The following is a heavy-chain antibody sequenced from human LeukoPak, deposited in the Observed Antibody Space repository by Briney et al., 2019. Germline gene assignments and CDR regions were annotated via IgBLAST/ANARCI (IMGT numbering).Heavy chain of an antibody. Sequence: GGSLRLSCAASGFSFSSFWMSWVRQAPGKGPEWVAHIKENGNEQYYADSVKGRFTISRDNAQKSLWLQMNSLRVEDTAVYYCARGPGDFDASDIWGQGTMVTVSS. D-gene: IGHD1-14*01. CDR3: ARGPGDFDASDI. J-gene: IGHJ3*02. CDR1: GFSFSSFW. V-gene: IGHV3-7*01. CDR2: IKENGNEQ.